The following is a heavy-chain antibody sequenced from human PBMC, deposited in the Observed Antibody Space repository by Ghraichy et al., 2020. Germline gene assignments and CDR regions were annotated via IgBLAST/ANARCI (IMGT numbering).Heavy chain of an antibody. CDR3: AKDLNWNQIDH. CDR2: IDPDWSVT. J-gene: IGHJ4*02. CDR1: GFSFRNTW. V-gene: IGHV3-74*01. Sequence: LSLTCVASGFSFRNTWMHWVRQDPRKGLVWLARIDPDWSVTNYADSVKGRFTISRDNSQKTVYLQMTSLRVEDSALYYCAKDLNWNQIDHWGQGNLVTVSS. D-gene: IGHD1-20*01.